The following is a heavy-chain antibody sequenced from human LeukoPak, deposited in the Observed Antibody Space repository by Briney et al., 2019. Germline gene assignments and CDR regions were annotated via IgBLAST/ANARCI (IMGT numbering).Heavy chain of an antibody. D-gene: IGHD3-3*01. Sequence: PGGSLRLSCAASGFTFSNAWMSWVRQPPGKGLEWVGRIKSKTDGGTTDYAAPVKGRFTISRDDSKNTLYLQMNSLKTEDTAVYYCTTDTAIFGVVIVDDAFDIWGQGTMVTVSS. V-gene: IGHV3-15*01. CDR2: IKSKTDGGTT. CDR3: TTDTAIFGVVIVDDAFDI. J-gene: IGHJ3*02. CDR1: GFTFSNAW.